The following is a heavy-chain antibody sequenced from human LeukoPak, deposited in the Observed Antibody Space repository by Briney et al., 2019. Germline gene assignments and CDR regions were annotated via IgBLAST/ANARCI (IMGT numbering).Heavy chain of an antibody. V-gene: IGHV3-48*02. D-gene: IGHD1-26*01. J-gene: IGHJ4*02. Sequence: GSLRLSCAASGFTFSSYSMNWARQAPGKGLEWVSYISSSSSTIYYADSVKGRFTISRDSAKNSLYLQMNSLRDEDTAVYYCAPHRDGSYPFDFWGQGTLVTVPS. CDR2: ISSSSSTI. CDR3: APHRDGSYPFDF. CDR1: GFTFSSYS.